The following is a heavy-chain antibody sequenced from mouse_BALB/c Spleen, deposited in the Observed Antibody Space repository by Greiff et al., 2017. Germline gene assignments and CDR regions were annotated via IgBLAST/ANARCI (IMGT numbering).Heavy chain of an antibody. CDR3: ARDNWSYAMDY. V-gene: IGHV2-9*02. D-gene: IGHD4-1*02. CDR2: IWAGGST. J-gene: IGHJ4*01. Sequence: VKLVESGPGLVAPSQSLSITCTVSGFSLTSYGVHWVRQPPGKGLEWLGVIWAGGSTNYNSALMSRLSISKDNSKSQVFLKMNSLQTDDTAMYYCARDNWSYAMDYWGQGTSVTVSS. CDR1: GFSLTSYG.